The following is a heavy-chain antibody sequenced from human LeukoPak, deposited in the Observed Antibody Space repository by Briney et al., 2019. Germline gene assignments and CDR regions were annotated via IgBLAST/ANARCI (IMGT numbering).Heavy chain of an antibody. CDR3: AREVVVTPSHDAFDI. J-gene: IGHJ3*02. CDR1: GLTFSNYG. CDR2: IPYDGFNP. D-gene: IGHD4-23*01. Sequence: GGSLRLSCAASGLTFSNYGMHWVRQAPGKGLEWVAVIPYDGFNPYYADSVKGRFTISRDNSKNTLYLQMNSLRAEDTAVYYCAREVVVTPSHDAFDIRGQGTMVTVSS. V-gene: IGHV3-30*03.